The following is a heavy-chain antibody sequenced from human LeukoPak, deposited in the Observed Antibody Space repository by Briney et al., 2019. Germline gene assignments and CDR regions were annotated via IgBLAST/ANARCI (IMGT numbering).Heavy chain of an antibody. CDR1: GYTFTSYG. V-gene: IGHV1-18*01. D-gene: IGHD3-16*01. CDR3: ARVLGAVSGGYYYYGMDV. CDR2: ISAYNGDT. J-gene: IGHJ6*02. Sequence: ASVKVSCEASGYTFTSYGLSWVRQAPGQGLQWMGWISAYNGDTNYAQKVRDRVSMTTDTTTSTAYMELRRLRSDDTAIYYCARVLGAVSGGYYYYGMDVWGQGTTVSVSS.